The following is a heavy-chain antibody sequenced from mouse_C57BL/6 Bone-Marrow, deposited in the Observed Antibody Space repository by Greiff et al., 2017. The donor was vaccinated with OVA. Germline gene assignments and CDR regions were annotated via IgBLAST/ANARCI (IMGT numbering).Heavy chain of an antibody. CDR2: IRSKSSNYAT. CDR3: VREGILTTVEVDFWYFDV. Sequence: EVKVEESGGGLVQPKGSLKLSCAASGFTFNTYAMHWVRQAPGKGLEWVARIRSKSSNYATYYADSVKDRFTISRDDPQSMLYRQMNNLKTEDAAMYYCVREGILTTVEVDFWYFDVWGKGTTVTVSS. D-gene: IGHD1-1*01. CDR1: GFTFNTYA. V-gene: IGHV10-3*01. J-gene: IGHJ1*03.